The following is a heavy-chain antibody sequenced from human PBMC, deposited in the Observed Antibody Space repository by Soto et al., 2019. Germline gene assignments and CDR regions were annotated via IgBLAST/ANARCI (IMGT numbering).Heavy chain of an antibody. CDR2: MYPSGSS. J-gene: IGHJ4*02. CDR3: AREGFDHRTDS. V-gene: IGHV4-4*02. Sequence: QVQLQESGPGLVKPSETLSLTCAVSGGSIDTPNWWSWYRRPPGKGLEWIGGMYPSGSSNRNPSLNSRVTISLDTSNNHFSLKLTSLTAADTAIYYCAREGFDHRTDSWGQGIPVTVSS. CDR1: GGSIDTPNW.